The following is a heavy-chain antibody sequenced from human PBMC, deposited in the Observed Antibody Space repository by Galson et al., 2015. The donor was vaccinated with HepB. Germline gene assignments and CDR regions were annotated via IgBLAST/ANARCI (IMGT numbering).Heavy chain of an antibody. J-gene: IGHJ4*02. V-gene: IGHV3-30*04. CDR1: GFIFSRYT. D-gene: IGHD3-10*01. CDR3: ARDSDDSGSQADY. CDR2: ISYDGSNK. Sequence: SLRLSCAASGFIFSRYTMHWVRQAPGKGLEWVTIISYDGSNKYYADSVKGRFTISRDNSKSTLYLQMNSLRVEDTAVYYCARDSDDSGSQADYWGQGTLVTVSS.